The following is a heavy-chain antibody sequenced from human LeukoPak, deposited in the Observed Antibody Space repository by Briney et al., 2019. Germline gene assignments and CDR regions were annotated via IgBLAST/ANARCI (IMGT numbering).Heavy chain of an antibody. D-gene: IGHD3-22*01. CDR1: GFTFSTYD. V-gene: IGHV3-23*01. CDR3: ANLYYYDSSGYYKDLIDY. J-gene: IGHJ4*02. Sequence: GGSLRLSCAASGFTFSTYDMSWVRQAPGKGLEWVSTISGSGVSTYYADSVKGLFTISRDNSKNTLYLQMNSLRAEDMAVYYCANLYYYDSSGYYKDLIDYWGQGTLVTVSS. CDR2: ISGSGVST.